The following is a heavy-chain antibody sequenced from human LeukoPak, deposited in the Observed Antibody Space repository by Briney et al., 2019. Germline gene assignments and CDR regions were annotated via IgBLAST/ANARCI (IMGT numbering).Heavy chain of an antibody. Sequence: PSETLSLTCTVSGGSISSGSYYWGWIRQPPGKGLEWIGSIYSSDGSTYYNPSLKSRVTVSVDTSKKQFSLKLTSVTAADTAVYYCARHLMGELPYNWFDHWGQGTLVTVSS. V-gene: IGHV4-39*01. CDR2: IYSSDGST. D-gene: IGHD3-16*02. CDR3: ARHLMGELPYNWFDH. CDR1: GGSISSGSYY. J-gene: IGHJ5*02.